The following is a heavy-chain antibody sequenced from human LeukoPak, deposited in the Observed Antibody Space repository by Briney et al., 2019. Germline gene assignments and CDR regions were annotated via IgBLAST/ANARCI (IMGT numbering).Heavy chain of an antibody. D-gene: IGHD2-15*01. CDR3: ARHQIYCSGGSCYPRGAFDI. CDR1: GGSIGSYY. Sequence: SETLSLTCTVSGGSIGSYYWSWIRQSPGKGLEWIGYISYSGSTNYNPSLKRPVTISVDTSKNHFSLKLSSVTAADTAVYYCARHQIYCSGGSCYPRGAFDIWGQGTMVTVSS. J-gene: IGHJ3*02. V-gene: IGHV4-59*08. CDR2: ISYSGST.